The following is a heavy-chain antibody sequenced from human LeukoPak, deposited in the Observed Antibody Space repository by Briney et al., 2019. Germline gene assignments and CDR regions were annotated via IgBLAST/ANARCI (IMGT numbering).Heavy chain of an antibody. V-gene: IGHV1-2*02. J-gene: IGHJ4*02. CDR3: ARVLSAVTSTFDY. Sequence: ASAKVSCKASGYSFTHHNVHWVRQAPGQALEWMGWIKPNNGDTKFSQKFQDRVTLTSDTSIDTAYMEMSGLTSDDTAIYYCARVLSAVTSTFDYWGQGTLVTVSS. D-gene: IGHD4-17*01. CDR2: IKPNNGDT. CDR1: GYSFTHHN.